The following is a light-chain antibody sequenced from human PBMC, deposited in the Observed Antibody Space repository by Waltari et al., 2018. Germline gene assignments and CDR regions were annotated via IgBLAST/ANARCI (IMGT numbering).Light chain of an antibody. CDR2: HAS. Sequence: TVVTQSPATLSVSPGERATLSCRTSQTIGFSLAWYQQKPGQAPRLLIYHASTRATGIPDRFSGSGSESDFTLTISSLQSEDVAVYYCQQYNNWPSGTFGQGTKVEI. V-gene: IGKV3-15*01. CDR1: QTIGFS. CDR3: QQYNNWPSGT. J-gene: IGKJ1*01.